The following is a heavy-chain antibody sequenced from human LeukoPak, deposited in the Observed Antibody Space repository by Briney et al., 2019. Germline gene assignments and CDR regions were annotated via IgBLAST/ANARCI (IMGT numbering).Heavy chain of an antibody. Sequence: SETLSLTCTVSGLSISANSWSWIRQPPGKGLEWIGYIYNSVTTNYNPSLTSRVTISVDTSKNQLSLKLSSATAADTAVYYCARGARSSDYWGQGTLVTVSS. CDR1: GLSISANS. J-gene: IGHJ4*02. V-gene: IGHV4-59*13. CDR3: ARGARSSDY. D-gene: IGHD3-10*01. CDR2: IYNSVTT.